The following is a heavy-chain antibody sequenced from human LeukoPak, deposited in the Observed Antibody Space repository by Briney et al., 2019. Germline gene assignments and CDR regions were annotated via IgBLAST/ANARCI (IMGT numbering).Heavy chain of an antibody. D-gene: IGHD2-15*01. CDR3: TKGSSMLSNRYYLDY. V-gene: IGHV3-21*01. J-gene: IGHJ4*02. Sequence: SVRGRFTISRDDATNSLYLQMNSPRAEDTAVYYCTKGSSMLSNRYYLDYWGQGALVTVSS.